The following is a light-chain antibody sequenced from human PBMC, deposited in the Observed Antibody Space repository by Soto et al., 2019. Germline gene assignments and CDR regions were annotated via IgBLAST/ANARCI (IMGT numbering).Light chain of an antibody. CDR2: EVS. CDR3: CSYAGRSPWDV. V-gene: IGLV2-8*01. J-gene: IGLJ1*01. Sequence: QSALTQPPSASGSPGQSVTISCTGTSSDVGYYNYVSWYQQHPGKAPKLMIYEVSKRPSGVPDRFSGSKSGNTASLTVSGLQADDEADYYCCSYAGRSPWDVFGTGTKVTVL. CDR1: SSDVGYYNY.